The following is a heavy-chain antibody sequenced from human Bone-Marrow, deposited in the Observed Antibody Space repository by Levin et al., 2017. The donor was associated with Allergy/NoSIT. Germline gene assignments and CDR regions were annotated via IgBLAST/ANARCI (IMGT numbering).Heavy chain of an antibody. V-gene: IGHV3-49*03. CDR3: TRVDTAMVTDY. CDR1: GFTFGDYA. CDR2: IRSKAYGGTT. J-gene: IGHJ4*02. Sequence: PGGSLRLSCTASGFTFGDYAMSWFRQAPGKGLEWVGFIRSKAYGGTTEYAASVKGRFTISRDDSKSIAYLQMNSLKTEDTAVYYCTRVDTAMVTDYWGQGTLVTVSS. D-gene: IGHD5-18*01.